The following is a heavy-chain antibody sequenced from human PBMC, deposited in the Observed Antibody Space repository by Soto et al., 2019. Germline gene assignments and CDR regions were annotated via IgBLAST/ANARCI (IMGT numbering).Heavy chain of an antibody. V-gene: IGHV3-30*03. CDR3: VGGKFYFDY. CDR2: ISYDGTNK. D-gene: IGHD3-10*01. Sequence: QVQLVESGGGVVQPGRSLRLSCAASGFPFTSYGMHWVREGPGKGLEWLAVISYDGTNKFYADSVKGRFTISRDNSKNTLYLQMNSRRPEDPALYYCVGGKFYFDYRGQGTLVIVSS. CDR1: GFPFTSYG. J-gene: IGHJ4*02.